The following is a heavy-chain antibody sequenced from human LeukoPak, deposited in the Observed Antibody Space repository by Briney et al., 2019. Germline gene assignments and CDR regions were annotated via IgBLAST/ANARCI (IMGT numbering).Heavy chain of an antibody. Sequence: GGSLRFSCAASGFTFSSYSMNWVRQAPGKGLEWVSSISSSSYIYYADSVKGRFTISRDNAKNSLYLQMNSLRAEDTAVYYCARGYSSSWDQRSHYYFDYWGQGTLVTVSS. J-gene: IGHJ4*02. D-gene: IGHD6-13*01. CDR1: GFTFSSYS. CDR3: ARGYSSSWDQRSHYYFDY. V-gene: IGHV3-21*01. CDR2: ISSSSYI.